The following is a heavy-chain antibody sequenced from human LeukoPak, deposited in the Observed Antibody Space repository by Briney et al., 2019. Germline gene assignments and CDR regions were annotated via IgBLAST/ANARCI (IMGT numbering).Heavy chain of an antibody. J-gene: IGHJ4*02. V-gene: IGHV1-3*01. CDR3: ARALGSGSPHQVGFDY. Sequence: ASVKVSCKASGYTFTSYAMHWVRQAPGQRLEWMGWINAGNGNTKYSQKFQGRVTITRDTSASTAYMELSSLRSEDTAVYYCARALGSGSPHQVGFDYWGQGTLVTVSS. CDR1: GYTFTSYA. D-gene: IGHD3-10*01. CDR2: INAGNGNT.